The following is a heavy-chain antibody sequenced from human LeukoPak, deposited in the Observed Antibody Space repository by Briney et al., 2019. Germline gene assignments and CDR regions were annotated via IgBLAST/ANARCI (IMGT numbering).Heavy chain of an antibody. J-gene: IGHJ4*02. Sequence: PSETLSLTXTVSGGSISSYYWSWIRQPPGKGLEWIGYIYYSGSTNYNPSLKSRVTIPVDTSKNQFSLKLSSVTAADTAVYYCARNYGDFDYWGQGTLVTVSS. D-gene: IGHD4-17*01. CDR1: GGSISSYY. CDR2: IYYSGST. V-gene: IGHV4-59*01. CDR3: ARNYGDFDY.